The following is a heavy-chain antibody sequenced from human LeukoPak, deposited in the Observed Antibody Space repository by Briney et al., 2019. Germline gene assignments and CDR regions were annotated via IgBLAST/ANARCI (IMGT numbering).Heavy chain of an antibody. D-gene: IGHD6-19*01. V-gene: IGHV3-23*01. J-gene: IGHJ4*02. CDR3: AKHSSSGNYYFDY. CDR2: ISGSGGTT. CDR1: GFPFSSYA. Sequence: GGSLRLSCAASGFPFSSYAMTWVRQAPGKGLEWVSSISGSGGTTYYADSVKGRFTISRDNSKNTLYLQMNSLRAEDTAVYYCAKHSSSGNYYFDYWGQGTLVTVSS.